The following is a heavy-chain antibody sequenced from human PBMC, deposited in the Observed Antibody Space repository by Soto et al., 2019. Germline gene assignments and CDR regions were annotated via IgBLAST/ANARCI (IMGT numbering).Heavy chain of an antibody. CDR3: AREFWSGLYKDYYSMDV. V-gene: IGHV3-48*01. Sequence: EVQLVESGGGLVQPGGSLRLSCAASGFTITGYSLNWVRQAPGKGLEWVSCISSGSSTTYYADSVKGRFTISRDNARNSLYLQMHSLGAEDTAVYYCAREFWSGLYKDYYSMDVLGRGTTVTVSS. CDR2: ISSGSSTT. D-gene: IGHD3-3*01. CDR1: GFTITGYS. J-gene: IGHJ6*03.